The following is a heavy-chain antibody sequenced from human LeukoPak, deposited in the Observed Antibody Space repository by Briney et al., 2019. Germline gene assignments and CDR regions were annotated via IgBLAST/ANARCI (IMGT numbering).Heavy chain of an antibody. J-gene: IGHJ4*02. Sequence: GGSLRLSCAASGFKFGSYAMSWVRQAPGKGLEWVSAISNNGGYTYYADSVQGRFTISRDNSKSTLCLQMNSLRAEDTAVYYCAKQLGYCSDGSCYFPYWGQGTLVTVSS. CDR3: AKQLGYCSDGSCYFPY. CDR2: ISNNGGYT. V-gene: IGHV3-23*01. CDR1: GFKFGSYA. D-gene: IGHD2-15*01.